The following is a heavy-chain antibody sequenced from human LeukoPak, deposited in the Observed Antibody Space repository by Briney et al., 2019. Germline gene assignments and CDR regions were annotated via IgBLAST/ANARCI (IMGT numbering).Heavy chain of an antibody. CDR1: GYTFTSYG. V-gene: IGHV1-18*01. CDR3: ARVSPSKWSGSQGY. Sequence: EASVKVSCKASGYTFTSYGISWVRQAPGQGLEWMGWISAYNGNTNYAQKLQGRVTMTTDTSTSTAYMELRSLRSGDTAVYYCARVSPSKWSGSQGYWGQGTLVTVSS. J-gene: IGHJ4*02. CDR2: ISAYNGNT. D-gene: IGHD2-15*01.